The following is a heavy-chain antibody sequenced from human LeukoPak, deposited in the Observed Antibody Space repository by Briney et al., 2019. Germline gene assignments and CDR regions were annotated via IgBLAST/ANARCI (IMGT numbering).Heavy chain of an antibody. Sequence: GASVKVSCKASGGTFSSYAISWVRLAPGQGLEWMGRIIPILNIANYAQKFQGRVTIVADESTSTAYMGLSSLRSEDTAVYYCARDNPPFCNGGTCYSYWGQGTLVTVSS. CDR3: ARDNPPFCNGGTCYSY. V-gene: IGHV1-69*04. CDR1: GGTFSSYA. J-gene: IGHJ4*02. CDR2: IIPILNIA. D-gene: IGHD2-15*01.